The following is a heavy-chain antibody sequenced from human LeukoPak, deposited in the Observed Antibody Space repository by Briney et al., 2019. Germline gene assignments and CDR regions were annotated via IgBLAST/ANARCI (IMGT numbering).Heavy chain of an antibody. J-gene: IGHJ6*04. CDR2: ISYDGSNK. CDR3: ANTVTTYYYYGVDV. V-gene: IGHV3-30*18. CDR1: GFTFSSYG. Sequence: GRSLRLSCAASGFTFSSYGMHWVRQAPGKGLEWVAVISYDGSNKYYADSVKGRFTISRDNSKNTLYLQMNSLRAEDTAAYYCANTVTTYYYYGVDVWGKGTTVTVSS. D-gene: IGHD4-17*01.